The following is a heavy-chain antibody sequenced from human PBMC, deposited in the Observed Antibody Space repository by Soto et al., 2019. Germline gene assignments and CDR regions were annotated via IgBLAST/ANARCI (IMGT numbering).Heavy chain of an antibody. CDR2: ISGSGGST. J-gene: IGHJ3*02. CDR1: GFTFSSYA. CDR3: RRRGDCTNGVCPKGFDAFDI. Sequence: QPGGSLRLSCAASGFTFSSYAMSWVRQAPGKGLGWVSAISGSGGSTYYADSVKGRFTISRDNSKNTLYLQMNSLRAEDTAVYYCRRRGDCTNGVCPKGFDAFDIWGQGTMVTVAS. V-gene: IGHV3-23*01. D-gene: IGHD2-8*01.